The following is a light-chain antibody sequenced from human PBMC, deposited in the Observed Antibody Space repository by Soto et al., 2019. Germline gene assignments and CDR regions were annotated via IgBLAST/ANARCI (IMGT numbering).Light chain of an antibody. CDR2: GVS. V-gene: IGLV2-14*03. J-gene: IGLJ1*01. CDR3: SSYTTTSTQV. CDR1: SRDIGSFNY. Sequence: QSVLTQPASVSGSPGQSITISCTGTSRDIGSFNYVSWYQHHPGTAPKLIIYGVSNRPSGVSNRFSGSKSGNTASLTISGLQAEDEADYYCSSYTTTSTQVFGTGTKVTVL.